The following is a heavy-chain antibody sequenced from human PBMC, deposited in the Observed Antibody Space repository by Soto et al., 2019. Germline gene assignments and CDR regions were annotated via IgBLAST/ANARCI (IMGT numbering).Heavy chain of an antibody. CDR1: GFTFSGHA. V-gene: IGHV3-23*01. CDR2: IIADGGRA. D-gene: IGHD6-19*01. Sequence: GGSLRLSCSASGFTFSGHAMGWVRQAPGKGLEWVSAIIADGGRAYYAESVKGRFTMSRDNSKNTLYLQMNTLRAEDTAVYYCAKDKMEQWLVGGYFDNWGPGTQVTVSS. J-gene: IGHJ4*02. CDR3: AKDKMEQWLVGGYFDN.